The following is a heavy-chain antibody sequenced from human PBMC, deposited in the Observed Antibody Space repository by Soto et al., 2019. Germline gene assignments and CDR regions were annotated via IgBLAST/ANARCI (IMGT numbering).Heavy chain of an antibody. CDR3: ARMFHCSGGTCPFDY. J-gene: IGHJ4*02. CDR2: IDWDDDK. D-gene: IGHD2-15*01. Sequence: SGPTLVNPTQTLTLTCTFSGFSLTTSGMRVSWIRQPPGKALEWLARIDWDDDKFYKTSLKTRLTISKDSSKNQVVLTMTNMDPVDTATYFCARMFHCSGGTCPFDYWGQGALVTVS. V-gene: IGHV2-70*04. CDR1: GFSLTTSGMR.